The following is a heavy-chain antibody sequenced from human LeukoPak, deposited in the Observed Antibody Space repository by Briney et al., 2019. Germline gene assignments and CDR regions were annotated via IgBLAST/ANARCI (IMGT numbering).Heavy chain of an antibody. V-gene: IGHV3-30*03. Sequence: GGSLRLSCAAAGFTFASYGMHWVRQAPGKGLEWVAPISYDGSDEYFADSVKGRFTISRDNSKNTLYLQVNNLRPDDTAVYYCARAVYSYGYFFDFWGLGTLVIVSS. CDR1: GFTFASYG. CDR2: ISYDGSDE. D-gene: IGHD5-18*01. CDR3: ARAVYSYGYFFDF. J-gene: IGHJ4*02.